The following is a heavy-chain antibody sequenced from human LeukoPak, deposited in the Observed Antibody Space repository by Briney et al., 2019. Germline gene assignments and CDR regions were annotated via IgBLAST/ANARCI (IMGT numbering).Heavy chain of an antibody. CDR1: GDSVSSSSAA. J-gene: IGHJ3*02. Sequence: SQTLSLTCAISGDSVSSSSAAWNWIRQSPSRGLEWLGRTYYRYKWYNDYAVSVKSRIAINPDTSKNQFSLQLSSVTPEDRAVYYCARAGGGRGSGIDIWGQGTMVTVSS. CDR3: ARAGGGRGSGIDI. CDR2: TYYRYKWYN. D-gene: IGHD2-15*01. V-gene: IGHV6-1*01.